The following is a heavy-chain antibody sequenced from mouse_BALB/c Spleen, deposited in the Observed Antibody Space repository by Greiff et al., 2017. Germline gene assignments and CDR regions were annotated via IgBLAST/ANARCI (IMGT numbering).Heavy chain of an antibody. CDR1: GYTFTDYE. D-gene: IGHD1-1*01. CDR2: IDPETGGT. J-gene: IGHJ3*01. CDR3: TRDGSSPAWFAY. V-gene: IGHV1-15*01. Sequence: QVQLKESGAELVRPGASVTLSCKASGYTFTDYEMHWVKQTPVHGLEWIGAIDPETGGTAYNQKFKGKATLTADKSSSTAYMELRSLTSEDSAVYYCTRDGSSPAWFAYWGQGTLVTVSA.